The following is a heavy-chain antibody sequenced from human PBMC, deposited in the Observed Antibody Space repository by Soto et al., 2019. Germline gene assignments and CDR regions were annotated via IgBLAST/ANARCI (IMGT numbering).Heavy chain of an antibody. CDR1: GFTFSSYS. CDR2: ISSSSSTI. Sequence: EVQLVESGGGLVQPGGSLRLSCAASGFTFSSYSMNWVSQAPGKGLEWVSYISSSSSTIYYADSVKGRFTISRDNDKNSLYLQMNRLRAEDTAVYYWARDKGRSPLDYWGQGTLVTVSS. J-gene: IGHJ4*02. V-gene: IGHV3-48*01. D-gene: IGHD2-15*01. CDR3: ARDKGRSPLDY.